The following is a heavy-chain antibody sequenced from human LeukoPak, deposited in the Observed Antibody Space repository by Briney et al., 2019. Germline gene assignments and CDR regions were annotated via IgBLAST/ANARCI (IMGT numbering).Heavy chain of an antibody. CDR3: AKDLSHSGGDCYDY. J-gene: IGHJ4*02. D-gene: IGHD2-21*02. CDR2: ISGSGGST. Sequence: GGSLRLSCAASGFTVSSNYMSWVRQAPGKGLEWVSAISGSGGSTYYADSVKGRFTISRDNSKNTLYLQMNSLRAEDTAVYYCAKDLSHSGGDCYDYWGQGTLVTVSS. V-gene: IGHV3-23*01. CDR1: GFTVSSNY.